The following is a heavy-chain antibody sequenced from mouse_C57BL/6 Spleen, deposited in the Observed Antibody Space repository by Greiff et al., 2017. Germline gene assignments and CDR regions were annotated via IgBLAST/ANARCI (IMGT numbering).Heavy chain of an antibody. CDR2: ISSGSSTI. J-gene: IGHJ3*01. V-gene: IGHV5-17*01. CDR3: ARQGDYAAWFAY. D-gene: IGHD2-4*01. CDR1: GFTFSDYG. Sequence: EVQLVESGGGLVKPGGSLKLSCAASGFTFSDYGMHWVRQAPEKGLEWVAYISSGSSTIYYADTVKGRFTISRDNAKNTLFLQMTSLRSEDTAMYYCARQGDYAAWFAYWGQGTLGTVSA.